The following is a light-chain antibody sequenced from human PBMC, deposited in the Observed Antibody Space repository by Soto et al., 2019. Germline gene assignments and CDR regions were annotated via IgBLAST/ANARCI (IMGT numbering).Light chain of an antibody. CDR1: QSVGSSN. CDR2: GAS. V-gene: IGKV3-20*01. J-gene: IGKJ1*01. Sequence: EIVLTQSPGTLSLSPGERATLSCRASQSVGSSNLAWYQQTPGQAPRLLIYGASSRATGIPDRFSGSGSGTDFTLTISRLEPEDCAVYYCQQYGSLWTFGQGTKVEIK. CDR3: QQYGSLWT.